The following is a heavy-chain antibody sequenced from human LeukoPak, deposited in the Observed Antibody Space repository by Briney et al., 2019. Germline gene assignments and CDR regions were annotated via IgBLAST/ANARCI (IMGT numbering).Heavy chain of an antibody. D-gene: IGHD3-10*01. CDR2: INPNSGGT. CDR1: GYTFTGYY. J-gene: IGHJ4*01. V-gene: IGHV1-2*02. Sequence: ASVKVSCKASGYTFTGYYMHWVRQAPGQGLEWMGWINPNSGGTSYAQKFQGRVTMTRDTSISTAYMELSRLRSDDTAVYYCARVQVRGVIITSLAYWGQGTLVTVSS. CDR3: ARVQVRGVIITSLAY.